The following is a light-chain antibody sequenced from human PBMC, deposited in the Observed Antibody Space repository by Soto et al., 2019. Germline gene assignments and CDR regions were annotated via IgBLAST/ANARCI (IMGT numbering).Light chain of an antibody. CDR2: DVN. Sequence: QSALTQVRSVSGSPGQSVTISCTGTSSDVGGYNYVSWYQQHPGKAPKLVIFDVNKRPSGVPDRFSGSKSANTASLTISGLQAEDEADYYCAAWDDSLSVFYVFGTGTKVTV. J-gene: IGLJ1*01. CDR1: SSDVGGYNY. CDR3: AAWDDSLSVFYV. V-gene: IGLV2-11*01.